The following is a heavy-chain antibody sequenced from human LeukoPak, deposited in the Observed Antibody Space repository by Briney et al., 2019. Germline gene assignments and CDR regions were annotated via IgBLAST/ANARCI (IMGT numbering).Heavy chain of an antibody. D-gene: IGHD3-22*01. Sequence: PSETLSLTCTVSGGSISSYYWSWIRQPAGKGLEWIGRIYTSGSTNYNPSLKSRVTMSVDTSKNQFSLKLSSVTAADTAVYYCASDYYDSSGYIYFDYWGQGTLVTVSS. V-gene: IGHV4-4*07. J-gene: IGHJ4*02. CDR3: ASDYYDSSGYIYFDY. CDR2: IYTSGST. CDR1: GGSISSYY.